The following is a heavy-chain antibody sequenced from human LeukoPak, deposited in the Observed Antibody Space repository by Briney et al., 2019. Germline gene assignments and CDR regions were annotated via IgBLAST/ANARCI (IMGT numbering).Heavy chain of an antibody. CDR3: ARAGYCSSTSCYYYYYYYMDV. CDR2: ISAYNGNT. CDR1: GYTFTSCG. Sequence: GASVKVSCKASGYTFTSCGISWVRQAPGQGLKWMEWISAYNGNTNYAQKLQGRVTMTTDTSTSTAYMELRSLRSDDTAVYYCARAGYCSSTSCYYYYYYYMDVWGKGTTVTVSS. D-gene: IGHD2-2*01. J-gene: IGHJ6*03. V-gene: IGHV1-18*01.